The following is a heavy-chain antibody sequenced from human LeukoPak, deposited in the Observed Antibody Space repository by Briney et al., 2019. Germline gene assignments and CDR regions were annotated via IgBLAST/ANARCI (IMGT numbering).Heavy chain of an antibody. J-gene: IGHJ4*02. D-gene: IGHD6-19*01. V-gene: IGHV3-9*01. CDR2: ISWNSGNI. CDR1: GFTFDDYA. CDR3: AKGRGWYSPDY. Sequence: GGSLRLSCAASGFTFDDYAMHWVWQAPGKGLEWVSTISWNSGNIGYADSVKDRFTISSDNAGNSLYLQMNSLRAEDTASYYCAKGRGWYSPDYWGQGTLVTVSS.